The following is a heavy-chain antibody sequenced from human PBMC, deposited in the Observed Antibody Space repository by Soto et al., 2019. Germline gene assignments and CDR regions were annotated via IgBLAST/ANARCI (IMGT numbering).Heavy chain of an antibody. CDR1: GFALRTSGVG. CDR3: AKSGSSGWYGWFDP. CDR2: TYWNDDK. J-gene: IGHJ5*02. V-gene: IGHV2-5*01. D-gene: IGHD6-19*01. Sequence: SVPTLVNPTQTLTLTCIFSGFALRTSGVGVGWIRQPPGKALEWLGFTYWNDDKRYSPSLKSRLTITKDTSKNQVVLTMTNMDPVDTATYYCAKSGSSGWYGWFDPWGQGTLVTVSS.